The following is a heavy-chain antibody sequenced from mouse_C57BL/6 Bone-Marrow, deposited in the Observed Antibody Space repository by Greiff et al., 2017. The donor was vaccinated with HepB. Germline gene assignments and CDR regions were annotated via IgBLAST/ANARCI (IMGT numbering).Heavy chain of an antibody. V-gene: IGHV5-6*02. D-gene: IGHD1-1*01. Sequence: DVKLVESGGDLVKPGGSLKLSCAASGFTFSSYGMSWVRQTPDKRLEWVATISSGGSYTYYPDSVKGRFTISRDNAKNTLYLQMSSLKSEDTAMYYCANSVVAPYYAMDYWGQGTSVTVSS. CDR2: ISSGGSYT. CDR1: GFTFSSYG. CDR3: ANSVVAPYYAMDY. J-gene: IGHJ4*01.